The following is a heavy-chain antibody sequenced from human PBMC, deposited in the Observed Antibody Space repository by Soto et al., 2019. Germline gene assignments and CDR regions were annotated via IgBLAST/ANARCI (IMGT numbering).Heavy chain of an antibody. D-gene: IGHD1-7*01. V-gene: IGHV3-30*18. CDR3: AQGLTGTTGGMDV. J-gene: IGHJ6*02. CDR1: GFTFSSYG. CDR2: ISYDGSNK. Sequence: QVQLVESGGGVVQPGRSLRLSCAASGFTFSSYGMHWVRQAPGKGLEWVAVISYDGSNKYYADSVKGRFTISRDNSKNTRYLQMNSLSAEDTAVYYCAQGLTGTTGGMDVWGQGTTVTVSS.